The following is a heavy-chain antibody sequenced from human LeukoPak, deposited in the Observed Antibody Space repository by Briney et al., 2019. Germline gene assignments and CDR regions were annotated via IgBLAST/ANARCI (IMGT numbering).Heavy chain of an antibody. V-gene: IGHV5-51*03. CDR2: IYPDDSDT. D-gene: IGHD1-7*01. CDR1: GYDFTTYW. J-gene: IGHJ4*02. Sequence: KPGESLKISCKGSGYDFTTYWIGWVRQMPGKGLEWMGIIYPDDSDTRYSPSFQGQVTISADKSISTAYLQWSSLKASDTAMYYCARFSITGTPGFDYWGQGTLVTVSS. CDR3: ARFSITGTPGFDY.